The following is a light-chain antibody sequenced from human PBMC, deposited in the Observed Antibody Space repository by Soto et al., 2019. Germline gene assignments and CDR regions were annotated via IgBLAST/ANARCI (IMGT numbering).Light chain of an antibody. J-gene: IGKJ1*01. CDR3: QQYGSSGT. Sequence: IVLTRSPGTLSLSPLERATLSFMASQSVSNNYLAWYQQKPGQAPRLLIYGASNRATGIPDRFSGSGSGTDFTLTISRLETEDFAVYYCQQYGSSGTFGQGTKVDIK. CDR2: GAS. CDR1: QSVSNNY. V-gene: IGKV3-20*01.